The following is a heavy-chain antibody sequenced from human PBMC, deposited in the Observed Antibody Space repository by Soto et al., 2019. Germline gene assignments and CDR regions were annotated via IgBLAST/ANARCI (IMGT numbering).Heavy chain of an antibody. CDR1: GYTFTSYD. D-gene: IGHD6-19*01. Sequence: ASVKLSCKGFGYTFTSYDINWVRQATGQGLEWMGWMDPNSGNTGYAQKFQGRVTMTRNTSISTAYMELSSLRSEDTAVYYCARRPRYSSGWAFDFWGQGTLVTVSS. J-gene: IGHJ4*02. CDR2: MDPNSGNT. V-gene: IGHV1-8*01. CDR3: ARRPRYSSGWAFDF.